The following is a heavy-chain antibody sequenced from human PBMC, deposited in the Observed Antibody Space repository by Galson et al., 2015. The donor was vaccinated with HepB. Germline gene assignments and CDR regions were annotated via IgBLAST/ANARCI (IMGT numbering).Heavy chain of an antibody. V-gene: IGHV3-33*01. CDR2: IWYDGSEK. D-gene: IGHD1-26*01. J-gene: IGHJ4*02. Sequence: SLRLSCAASGFTFGNYGMRWVRQAPGKGLEWVAVIWYDGSEKHYTDSVKGRFTISRDNSKNTLYLQMNSLTAEDTAVYYCARDQGSGSYLVWGQGTLVTVSS. CDR1: GFTFGNYG. CDR3: ARDQGSGSYLV.